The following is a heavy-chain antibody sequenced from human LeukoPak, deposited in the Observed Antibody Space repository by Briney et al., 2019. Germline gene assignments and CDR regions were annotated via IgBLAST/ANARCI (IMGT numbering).Heavy chain of an antibody. CDR2: IYYSGST. CDR3: ARGRRYSGSYGTDY. J-gene: IGHJ4*02. CDR1: GGSIISSSYY. V-gene: IGHV4-61*01. Sequence: SETLSLTCSVSGGSIISSSYYWSWIRQPPGKGLEWIGYIYYSGSTNYNPSLKSRVTISVDTSKNQFSLKLSSVTAADTVVYYCARGRRYSGSYGTDYWGQGTLVTVSS. D-gene: IGHD1-26*01.